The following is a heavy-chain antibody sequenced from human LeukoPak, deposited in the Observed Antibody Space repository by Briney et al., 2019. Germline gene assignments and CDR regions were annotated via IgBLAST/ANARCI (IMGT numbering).Heavy chain of an antibody. Sequence: KPSETLSLTCTVSGGSISSYYWSWIRQPAGKGLEWIGRIYTSGSTNYNPSLKSRVTMSVDTSKNQFSLKLSSVTAADTAVYYCARVRRFLEWSQSYYYYGMDVWGQGTTVTVSS. CDR2: IYTSGST. D-gene: IGHD3-3*01. CDR3: ARVRRFLEWSQSYYYYGMDV. V-gene: IGHV4-4*07. J-gene: IGHJ6*02. CDR1: GGSISSYY.